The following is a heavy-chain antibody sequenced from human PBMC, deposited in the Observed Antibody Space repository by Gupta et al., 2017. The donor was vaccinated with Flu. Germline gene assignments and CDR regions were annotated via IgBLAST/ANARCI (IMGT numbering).Heavy chain of an antibody. D-gene: IGHD3-16*01. CDR1: YA. CDR3: ARDPVLGGWSDWHFDL. V-gene: IGHV3-33*01. J-gene: IGHJ2*01. Sequence: YAMHWVRQAPGKGLEWVAIIMYDGSNKYYADSVKGRFSISRDNSKNTLYLQMNSLRDEDTAVYYCARDPVLGGWSDWHFDLWGRGTLVTVSS. CDR2: IMYDGSNK.